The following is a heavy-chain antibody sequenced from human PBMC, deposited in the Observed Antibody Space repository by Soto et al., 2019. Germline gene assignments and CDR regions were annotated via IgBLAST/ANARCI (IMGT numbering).Heavy chain of an antibody. CDR3: AKAVGFMAADPRTYGLDV. D-gene: IGHD6-6*01. V-gene: IGHV4-59*01. CDR1: GGSINNYY. J-gene: IGHJ6*02. CDR2: IHYSGST. Sequence: SETLSLTCTVSGGSINNYYWSWIRQPPGKGLEWIGYIHYSGSTNYNPSLKSRVTISADTSKNQFYLNLSSMTPADTAVYYCAKAVGFMAADPRTYGLDVWGQGTTVTVSS.